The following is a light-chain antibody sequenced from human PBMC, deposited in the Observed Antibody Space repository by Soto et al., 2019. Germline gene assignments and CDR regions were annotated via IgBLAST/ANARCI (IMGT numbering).Light chain of an antibody. CDR1: QSISSW. CDR3: QQYNSYPWT. CDR2: DAS. V-gene: IGKV1-5*01. Sequence: DIQMTQSPSTLSASVGDRVTITCRASQSISSWLAWYQQKPGKAPKLLIYDASSLESGVPSRFSGSGSGTDFTLTISSRQPDDFATYYCQQYNSYPWTFGQGTKVEIK. J-gene: IGKJ1*01.